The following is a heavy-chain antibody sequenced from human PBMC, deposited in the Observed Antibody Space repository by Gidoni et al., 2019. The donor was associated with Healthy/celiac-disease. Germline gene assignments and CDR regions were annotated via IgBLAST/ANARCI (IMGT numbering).Heavy chain of an antibody. J-gene: IGHJ6*02. Sequence: QLQLQESGPGLVKPSETLSLTCTVSGGSISSSSYYWGWIRQPPGKGLEWIGSIYYSGSTYYNPSLKSRVTISVDTSKNQFSLKLSSVTAADTAVYYCARGVELYSTGGYYYGMDVWGQGTTVTVSS. CDR3: ARGVELYSTGGYYYGMDV. V-gene: IGHV4-39*01. CDR2: IYYSGST. CDR1: GGSISSSSYY. D-gene: IGHD2-8*01.